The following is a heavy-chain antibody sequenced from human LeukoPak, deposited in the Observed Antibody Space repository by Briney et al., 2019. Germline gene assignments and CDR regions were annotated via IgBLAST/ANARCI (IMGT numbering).Heavy chain of an antibody. CDR3: ARAYYDFWSGYYTGRGTDYMDV. V-gene: IGHV3-33*01. D-gene: IGHD3-3*01. Sequence: GRSLRLSCAASGFTFSSYGMHWVRQAPGKGLGWVAVIWYDGSNKYYADSVKGRFTISRDNSKNTLYLQMNSLRAEDTAVYYCARAYYDFWSGYYTGRGTDYMDVWGKGTTVTVSS. J-gene: IGHJ6*03. CDR1: GFTFSSYG. CDR2: IWYDGSNK.